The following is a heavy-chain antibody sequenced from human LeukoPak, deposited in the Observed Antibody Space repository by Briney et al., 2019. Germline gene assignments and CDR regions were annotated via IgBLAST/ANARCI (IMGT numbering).Heavy chain of an antibody. Sequence: GGSLRLSCAASGFTFSSSWMNWVRQAPGKGLEWVANIKQDGSEKYYVDSVKGRFTISRDNAKNSLYLQMNTLRAEDTAVYYCASLDYWGQGTLVAVSS. CDR2: IKQDGSEK. CDR1: GFTFSSSW. J-gene: IGHJ4*02. CDR3: ASLDY. V-gene: IGHV3-7*01.